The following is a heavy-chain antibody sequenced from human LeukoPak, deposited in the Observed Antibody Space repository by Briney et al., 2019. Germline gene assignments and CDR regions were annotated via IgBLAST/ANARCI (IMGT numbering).Heavy chain of an antibody. CDR3: ARTPYGSSPNFDY. D-gene: IGHD6-13*01. J-gene: IGHJ4*02. CDR2: IYPGDSDI. V-gene: IGHV5-51*01. Sequence: VIIYPGDSDIRYSPSFQGQVTISADKSISTAYLQWSSLKASDTAVYYCARTPYGSSPNFDYWGQGTLVTVSS.